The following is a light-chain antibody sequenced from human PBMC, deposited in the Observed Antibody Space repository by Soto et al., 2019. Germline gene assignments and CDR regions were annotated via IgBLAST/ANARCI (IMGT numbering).Light chain of an antibody. CDR1: SSDTGRYNY. CDR3: ASYTSTTTLVV. J-gene: IGLJ2*01. Sequence: QSALTQPASVSGSPGQSITISCTGTSSDTGRYNYVSWYQQHPGKAPRLVISGVNKRPSGISNRFSGSKSGNTASLTISGLQADDEAIYYCASYTSTTTLVVFGGGTKLTVL. V-gene: IGLV2-14*01. CDR2: GVN.